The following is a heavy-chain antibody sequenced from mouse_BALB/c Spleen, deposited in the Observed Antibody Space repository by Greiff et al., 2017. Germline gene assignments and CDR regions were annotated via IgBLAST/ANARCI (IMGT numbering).Heavy chain of an antibody. CDR1: GFTFSDYY. CDR3: AREGNGAMDY. CDR2: ISDGGSYT. Sequence: DVKLVESGGGLVKPGGSLKLSCAASGFTFSDYYMYWVRQTPEKRLEWVATISDGGSYTYYPDSVKGRFTISRDNAKNNLYLQMSSLKSEDTAMYYCAREGNGAMDYWGQGTSVTVSS. J-gene: IGHJ4*01. V-gene: IGHV5-4*02. D-gene: IGHD2-1*01.